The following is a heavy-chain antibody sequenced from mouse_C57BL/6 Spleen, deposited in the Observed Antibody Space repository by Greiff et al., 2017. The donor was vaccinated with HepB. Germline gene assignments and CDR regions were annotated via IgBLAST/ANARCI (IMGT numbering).Heavy chain of an antibody. CDR3: ARKGNYDYDPFAY. Sequence: QVQLQQPGAELVKPGASVKLSCKASGYTFTSYWMHWVKQRPGQGLEWIGMIHPNSGSTNYNEKFKSKATLTVEKSSSTAYMQLSSLTSEDSAVYYCARKGNYDYDPFAYWGQGTLVTVSA. CDR1: GYTFTSYW. J-gene: IGHJ3*01. CDR2: IHPNSGST. V-gene: IGHV1-64*01. D-gene: IGHD2-4*01.